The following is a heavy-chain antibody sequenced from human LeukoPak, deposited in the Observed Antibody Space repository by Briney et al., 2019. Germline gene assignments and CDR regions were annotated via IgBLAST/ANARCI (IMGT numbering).Heavy chain of an antibody. CDR1: GGSISSGSYY. Sequence: SQTLSLTCTVSGGSISSGSYYWSWIRQPAGKGLEWIGRIYTSGSTNYNPSLKSRVTISVDTSKNQFSLKLSSVTAADTAVYYCARVGGIAVAGRGIDYWGQGTLVTVSS. V-gene: IGHV4-61*02. CDR3: ARVGGIAVAGRGIDY. CDR2: IYTSGST. D-gene: IGHD6-19*01. J-gene: IGHJ4*02.